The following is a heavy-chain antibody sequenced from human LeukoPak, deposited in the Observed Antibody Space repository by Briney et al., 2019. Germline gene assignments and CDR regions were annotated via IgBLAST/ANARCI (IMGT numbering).Heavy chain of an antibody. CDR2: ISAYNGNT. CDR3: ARDRVRGVTMVRGVPHYYYGMDV. V-gene: IGHV1-18*01. CDR1: GYTFTSYG. Sequence: GASVKVSCKASGYTFTSYGISWVRQAPGQGLEWMGWISAYNGNTNYAQELQGRVTMTTDTSTSTAYMELRSLRSDDTAVYYCARDRVRGVTMVRGVPHYYYGMDVWGQGTTVTVSS. D-gene: IGHD3-10*01. J-gene: IGHJ6*02.